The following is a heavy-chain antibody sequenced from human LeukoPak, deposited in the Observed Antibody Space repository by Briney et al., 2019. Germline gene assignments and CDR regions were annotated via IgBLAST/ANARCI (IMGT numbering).Heavy chain of an antibody. CDR2: IRPNDGTT. CDR3: VRGQASLDNWFDP. Sequence: GGSLRLSCEASGFTFSNYGMNWVRQAPGKGLEWVSYIRPNDGTTHYADSVKGRFTISRDNAKNSLSLQMTSLRADDTAVYYCVRGQASLDNWFDPWGQGTLVIVSS. J-gene: IGHJ5*02. V-gene: IGHV3-48*01. CDR1: GFTFSNYG.